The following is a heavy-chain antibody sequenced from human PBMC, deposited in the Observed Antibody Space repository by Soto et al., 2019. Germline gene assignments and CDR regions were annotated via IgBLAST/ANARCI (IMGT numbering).Heavy chain of an antibody. D-gene: IGHD3-16*01. Sequence: GASVKVSCKASGYTFTGYYMHWVRQAPGQGLEWMGWINPNSGGTNYAQKFQGWVTMTRDTSISTAYMELSRLRSDDTAVYYCASSYDYVWARYGMDVWGQGTTVTVSS. CDR1: GYTFTGYY. J-gene: IGHJ6*02. CDR3: ASSYDYVWARYGMDV. V-gene: IGHV1-2*04. CDR2: INPNSGGT.